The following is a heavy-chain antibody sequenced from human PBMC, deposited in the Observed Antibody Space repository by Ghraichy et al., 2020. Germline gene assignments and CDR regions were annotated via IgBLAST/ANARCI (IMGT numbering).Heavy chain of an antibody. CDR2: IYYSGST. D-gene: IGHD1-14*01. CDR1: GGSISSSSYY. V-gene: IGHV4-39*01. Sequence: GSLRLSCTVSGGSISSSSYYWGWIRQPPGKGLEWIGSIYYSGSTYYNPSLKSRVTISVDTSKNQFSLKLSSVTAADTAVYYCNRYHYYYCYMDVWGKGTTVTVSS. J-gene: IGHJ6*03. CDR3: NRYHYYYCYMDV.